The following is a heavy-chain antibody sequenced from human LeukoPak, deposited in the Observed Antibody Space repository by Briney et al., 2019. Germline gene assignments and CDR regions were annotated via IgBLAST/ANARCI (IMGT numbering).Heavy chain of an antibody. D-gene: IGHD3-9*01. V-gene: IGHV3-23*01. CDR3: AKVGRYYDFLTGYYTGAYYFDY. CDR2: TSDSGGSI. CDR1: GFTFSSYA. J-gene: IGHJ4*02. Sequence: GGSLRLSCAASGFTFSSYAMSWVRQAPGKGLEWVSATSDSGGSIYYGDSVKGRFTIARDNSKNTLYLQMNSLRAEDTAVYYCAKVGRYYDFLTGYYTGAYYFDYWGQGTLVTVSS.